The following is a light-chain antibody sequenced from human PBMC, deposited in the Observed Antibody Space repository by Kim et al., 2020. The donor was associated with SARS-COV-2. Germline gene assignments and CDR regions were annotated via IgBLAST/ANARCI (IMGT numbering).Light chain of an antibody. J-gene: IGLJ2*01. CDR3: NSRDSSGPVV. Sequence: VALGQTVRITCQGDSLRSYYASWYQQKPGQAPVLVIYGKNNRPSEIPDRFSGSSSGNTASLTITGAQAEDEADYYCNSRDSSGPVVFGGGTKVNVL. V-gene: IGLV3-19*01. CDR2: GKN. CDR1: SLRSYY.